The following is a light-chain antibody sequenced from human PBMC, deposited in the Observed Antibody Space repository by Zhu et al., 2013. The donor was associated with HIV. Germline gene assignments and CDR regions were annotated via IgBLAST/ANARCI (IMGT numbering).Light chain of an antibody. V-gene: IGLV1-51*01. Sequence: QSVLTQPPSVSAAPGQKVTISCSGNNSNIGNNYVSWYFQLPGTAPKLLIYDNNKRPSGIPDRFSGSKSGTSATLGITGLQTGDEADYYCGTWDSSLSVGVFGGGTKLTVL. CDR3: GTWDSSLSVGV. J-gene: IGLJ3*02. CDR2: DNN. CDR1: NSNIGNNY.